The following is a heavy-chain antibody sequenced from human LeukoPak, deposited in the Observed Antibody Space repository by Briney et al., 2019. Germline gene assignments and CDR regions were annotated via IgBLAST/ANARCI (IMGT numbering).Heavy chain of an antibody. CDR1: GGSISSSSYY. Sequence: KPSETLSLTCIVSGGSISSSSYYWGWIRQPPGKGLEWIGYRYYRGSTNYNPSLKSRVTISVDTSKNQFSLKLSSVTAADTAVYYCATLGSFDYWGQGTLVTVSS. J-gene: IGHJ4*02. CDR3: ATLGSFDY. D-gene: IGHD7-27*01. CDR2: RYYRGST. V-gene: IGHV4-61*05.